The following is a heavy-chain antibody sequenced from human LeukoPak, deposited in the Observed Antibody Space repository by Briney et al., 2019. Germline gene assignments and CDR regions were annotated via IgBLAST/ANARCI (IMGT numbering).Heavy chain of an antibody. J-gene: IGHJ4*02. CDR3: AHKEGELRITMVRGVYFDY. D-gene: IGHD3-10*01. Sequence: SGPTLVKPTQTLTLTCTFSGFSLSTSGVGVGWIRQPPGKALEWLALIYWDDDKRYSPSLKSRLTITKDTSKNQVVLTMTNMDPVDTAAYYCAHKEGELRITMVRGVYFDYWGQGTLVTVSS. V-gene: IGHV2-5*02. CDR1: GFSLSTSGVG. CDR2: IYWDDDK.